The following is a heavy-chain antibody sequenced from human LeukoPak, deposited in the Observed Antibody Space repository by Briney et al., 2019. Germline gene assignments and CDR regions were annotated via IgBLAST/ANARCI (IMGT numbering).Heavy chain of an antibody. J-gene: IGHJ4*02. D-gene: IGHD6-19*01. CDR3: ARDDRALGSGWYGVY. Sequence: KASETLSLTCTVSGGSISSGAYYWTWIRQHPGEGLEWIGCIYYSGSTYYNPSLKSRVTISVDTSKNQFSLKLNSVTAADTAVYYCARDDRALGSGWYGVYWGLGTLVTVSS. CDR1: GGSISSGAYY. V-gene: IGHV4-31*03. CDR2: IYYSGST.